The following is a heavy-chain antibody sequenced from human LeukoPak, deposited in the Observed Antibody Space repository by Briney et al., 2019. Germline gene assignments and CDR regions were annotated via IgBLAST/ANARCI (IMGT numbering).Heavy chain of an antibody. J-gene: IGHJ4*02. V-gene: IGHV3-48*01. D-gene: IGHD3-10*01. Sequence: GGSLRLSCAASGFTFSSYTMNWVRQPPGKGLEWVSNIGTSSTTIYYADSVKGRFTISRDNAKNSLYLQMNSLRAEDTAVYYCARDGSEEWPIGYWGQGTLVTVSS. CDR3: ARDGSEEWPIGY. CDR2: IGTSSTTI. CDR1: GFTFSSYT.